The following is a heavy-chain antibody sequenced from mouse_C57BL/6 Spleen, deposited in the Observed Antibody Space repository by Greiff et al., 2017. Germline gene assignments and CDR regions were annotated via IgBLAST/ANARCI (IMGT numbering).Heavy chain of an antibody. V-gene: IGHV1-81*01. CDR2: IYPRSGNT. J-gene: IGHJ4*01. D-gene: IGHD1-1*02. CDR1: GYTFTSYG. CDR3: TIDGGYAMDY. Sequence: QVQLQQSGAELARPGASVKLSCKASGYTFTSYGISWVKQRTGQGLEWIGEIYPRSGNTYYNEKFKGKATLTVDKSSSTAYMELRSLASEDSAVYFCTIDGGYAMDYWGQGTSVTVSS.